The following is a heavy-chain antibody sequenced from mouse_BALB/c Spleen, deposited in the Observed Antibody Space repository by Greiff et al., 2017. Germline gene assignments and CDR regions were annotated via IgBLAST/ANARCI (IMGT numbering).Heavy chain of an antibody. V-gene: IGHV2-9*02. J-gene: IGHJ3*01. Sequence: QVQLQQSGPGLVAPSQSLSITCTVSGFSLTSYGVHWVRQPPGKGLEWLGVIWAGGSTNYNSALMSRLSISKDNSKSQVFLKMNSLQTDDTAMYYCARDEGDGPSWFAYWGQGTLVTVSA. CDR3: ARDEGDGPSWFAY. CDR2: IWAGGST. D-gene: IGHD2-3*01. CDR1: GFSLTSYG.